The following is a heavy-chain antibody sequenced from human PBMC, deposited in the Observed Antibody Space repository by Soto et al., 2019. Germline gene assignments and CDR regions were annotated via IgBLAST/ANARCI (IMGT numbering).Heavy chain of an antibody. Sequence: PSETLSLTCNVSGGSISSGGYYWSWIRQHPGKGLEWIGYIYYSGSTYYNPSLKSRVTISVDTSKNQFSLKLSSVTAADTAVYYCARLVAMITFGGVIPKWFDPWGQGTQVTVSS. CDR2: IYYSGST. V-gene: IGHV4-31*03. J-gene: IGHJ5*02. D-gene: IGHD3-16*02. CDR1: GGSISSGGYY. CDR3: ARLVAMITFGGVIPKWFDP.